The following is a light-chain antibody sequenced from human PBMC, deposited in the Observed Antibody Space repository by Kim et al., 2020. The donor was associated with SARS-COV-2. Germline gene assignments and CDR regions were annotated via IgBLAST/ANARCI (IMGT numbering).Light chain of an antibody. V-gene: IGKV1-39*01. Sequence: DIQMTQSPSSLSASVGDRVTITCRASQSINTFLNWYQQRPGKAPKLLMYAASSLPRGVPSRFSGSRSGTDFTLTISSLQPEDFATYYCQQSYSAPITFGQGTRLEIK. J-gene: IGKJ5*01. CDR1: QSINTF. CDR2: AAS. CDR3: QQSYSAPIT.